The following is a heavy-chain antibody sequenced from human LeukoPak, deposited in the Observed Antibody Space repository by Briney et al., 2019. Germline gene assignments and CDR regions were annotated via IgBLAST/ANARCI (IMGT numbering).Heavy chain of an antibody. CDR2: INHSGST. D-gene: IGHD2-2*02. V-gene: IGHV4-34*01. J-gene: IGHJ6*03. CDR3: ARKAVGYCSSTSCYSSSSGGPGRPGRYYYYIDV. Sequence: SETLSLTCAVYGGSFSGYYWSWIRQPPGKGLEWIGEINHSGSTNYNPSLKSRVTISVDTSKNQFSLKLSSVTAADTAVYYCARKAVGYCSSTSCYSSSSGGPGRPGRYYYYIDVCGKGTTVTVSS. CDR1: GGSFSGYY.